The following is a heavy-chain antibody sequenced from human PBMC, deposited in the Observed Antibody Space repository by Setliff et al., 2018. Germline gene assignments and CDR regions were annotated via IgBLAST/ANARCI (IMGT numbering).Heavy chain of an antibody. J-gene: IGHJ4*02. CDR2: INHSGST. Sequence: PSETLSLTCAVSGASISSSAYSWNWIRQPPGKGLEWIGEINHSGSTNYNPSLKSRVTTSVDRSKNQFSLKLSSVTAADTAVYYCARASGGVIAPYFDYWGQGTLVTVSS. D-gene: IGHD3-16*02. CDR3: ARASGGVIAPYFDY. V-gene: IGHV4-30-2*01. CDR1: GASISSSAYS.